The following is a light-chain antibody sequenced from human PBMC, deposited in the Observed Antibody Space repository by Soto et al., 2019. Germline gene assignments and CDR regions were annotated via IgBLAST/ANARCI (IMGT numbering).Light chain of an antibody. V-gene: IGKV3D-20*02. CDR1: QSVGGSF. CDR2: HTS. J-gene: IGKJ1*01. Sequence: PGEIATLSCRASQSVGGSFLAWSQQRPGQAPRLLIYHTSYRATGIPDRFSGSGSGTDFTLTISRLEPEDFAVYYCQQRFNWARTWTFGQGTNVASK. CDR3: QQRFNWARTWT.